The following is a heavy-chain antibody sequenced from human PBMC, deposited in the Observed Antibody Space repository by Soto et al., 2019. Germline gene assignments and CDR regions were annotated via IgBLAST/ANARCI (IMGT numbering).Heavy chain of an antibody. CDR1: GYSISSGNY. CDR2: LYHIGST. Sequence: SSETLSLTCAVSGYSISSGNYWAWIRQPPGRGLEWIGSLYHIGSTHYNTSLKSRVTISVDTSKNHFSLELSSVTAADTAIYYCGSSTSCYDESCVDVWGQGTMVTVSS. J-gene: IGHJ6*02. D-gene: IGHD2-2*01. V-gene: IGHV4-38-2*01. CDR3: GSSTSCYDESCVDV.